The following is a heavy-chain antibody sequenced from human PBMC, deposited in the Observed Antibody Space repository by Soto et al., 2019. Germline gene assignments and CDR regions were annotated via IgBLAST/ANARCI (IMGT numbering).Heavy chain of an antibody. V-gene: IGHV3-66*01. D-gene: IGHD3-10*01. J-gene: IGHJ4*02. Sequence: PGGSLRLSCAASGFTVSSNYMRCVRQAPGKGLEWVSVIYSGGRTYYADYVKGRFPISREHSKNPLYLQMNSLRAEDTAVYYCARDVDPVYGPPYYFDYWGQGTLVTVSS. CDR2: IYSGGRT. CDR1: GFTVSSNY. CDR3: ARDVDPVYGPPYYFDY.